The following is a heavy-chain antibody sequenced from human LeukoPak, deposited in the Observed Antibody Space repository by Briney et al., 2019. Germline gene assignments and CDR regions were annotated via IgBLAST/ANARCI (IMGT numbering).Heavy chain of an antibody. V-gene: IGHV4-59*11. CDR3: ATIKRGNIFGYFDF. J-gene: IGHJ4*02. D-gene: IGHD5-18*01. CDR1: GGSISSHY. CDR2: LYDYGRT. Sequence: SETLSLTCTVSGGSISSHYWSWIRQPPGKGLKWIGYLYDYGRTKHNPSLNSRLTLSADTSKNQFSLRLSSVTAADTAVYFCATIKRGNIFGYFDFWGQGILVAVSS.